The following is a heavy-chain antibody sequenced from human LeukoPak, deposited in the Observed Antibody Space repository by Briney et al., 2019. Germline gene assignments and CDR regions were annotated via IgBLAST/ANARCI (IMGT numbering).Heavy chain of an antibody. J-gene: IGHJ1*01. CDR2: INYSGST. D-gene: IGHD6-19*01. CDR3: SRLFVTGVDGRGWFHS. V-gene: IGHV4-39*01. CDR1: GDSISRSPEY. Sequence: PSETLSLTCSESGDSISRSPEYWGWIRQPPGKGLEYIGSINYSGSTYYDPSLKGRVTISVDTSKNQFSLKVTSMTAADSAVYYCSRLFVTGVDGRGWFHSGGQGTLVTVSS.